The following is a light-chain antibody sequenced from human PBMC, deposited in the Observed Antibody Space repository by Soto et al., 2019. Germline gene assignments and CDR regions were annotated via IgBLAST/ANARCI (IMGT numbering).Light chain of an antibody. Sequence: QSALTQPASVSGSPGQSITISCTGTSRDVGDHNCVSWYQQQPGKAPTLMIYAVSNRPSGVSNRFSCSKSGNTASLTISGLQAEDEADYYCASYTTSITVIFGGGTKLTVL. CDR3: ASYTTSITVI. J-gene: IGLJ2*01. CDR1: SRDVGDHNC. CDR2: AVS. V-gene: IGLV2-14*03.